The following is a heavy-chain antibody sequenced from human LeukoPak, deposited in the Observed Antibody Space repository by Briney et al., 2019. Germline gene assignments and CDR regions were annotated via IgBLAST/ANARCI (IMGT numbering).Heavy chain of an antibody. V-gene: IGHV3-48*03. J-gene: IGHJ4*02. Sequence: PGGSLRLSCAASGFTFSSYEMNWVRQAPGKGLEWVSYISSSGSTIYYADSVKGRFTISRDNSKNTLYLQMNSLRAEDTAVYYCAKDGQGSYFDYWGQGTLVTVSS. CDR2: ISSSGSTI. CDR3: AKDGQGSYFDY. CDR1: GFTFSSYE.